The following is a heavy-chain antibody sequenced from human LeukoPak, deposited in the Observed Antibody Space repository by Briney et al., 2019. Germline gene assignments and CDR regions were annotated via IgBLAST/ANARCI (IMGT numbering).Heavy chain of an antibody. V-gene: IGHV1-24*01. CDR3: VTDRARLFWYFDL. J-gene: IGHJ2*01. CDR1: GSTLSDLS. D-gene: IGHD2-21*02. Sequence: ASVKVSCKVSGSTLSDLSIHWVRQAPGKGLEYVGGSDPEDGETFHAQNFQGRVTMTEDASIDTAYMELSSLRSEDTAVYYCVTDRARLFWYFDLWGRGTLVTVSS. CDR2: SDPEDGET.